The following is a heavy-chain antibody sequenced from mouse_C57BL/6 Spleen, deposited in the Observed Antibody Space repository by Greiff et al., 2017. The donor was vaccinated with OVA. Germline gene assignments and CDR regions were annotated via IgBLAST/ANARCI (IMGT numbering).Heavy chain of an antibody. CDR1: GYTFTSYW. J-gene: IGHJ3*01. CDR2: IYPGSGST. D-gene: IGHD1-1*01. V-gene: IGHV1-55*01. CDR3: ARWESYGSEGTGFAY. Sequence: QVQLQQPGAELVKPGASVKMSCKASGYTFTSYWITWVKQRPGQGLEWIGDIYPGSGSTNYNEKFKSKATLTVDTSSSTAYMQLSSLTSEDSAVYYCARWESYGSEGTGFAYWGQGTLVTVSA.